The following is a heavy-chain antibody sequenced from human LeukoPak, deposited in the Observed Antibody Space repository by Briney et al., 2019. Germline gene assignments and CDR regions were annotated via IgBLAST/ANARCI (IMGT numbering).Heavy chain of an antibody. CDR3: ARGDYGETFDY. D-gene: IGHD4-17*01. Sequence: ASVKVSCKTSGYTFTTYGINWVRQAPGQGLGWMGWSSSYNGYTNYAQKFQGRVTMTTDTSTSTAYMELRSLRSDDTAIYYCARGDYGETFDYWGQGTLVTVSS. V-gene: IGHV1-18*01. CDR1: GYTFTTYG. CDR2: SSSYNGYT. J-gene: IGHJ4*02.